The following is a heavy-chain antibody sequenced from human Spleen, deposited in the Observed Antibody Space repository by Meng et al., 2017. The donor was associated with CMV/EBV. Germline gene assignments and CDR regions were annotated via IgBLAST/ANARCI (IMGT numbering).Heavy chain of an antibody. CDR3: ARDNNWGPDY. CDR2: INPDRGAT. CDR1: GYAFTDYS. V-gene: IGHV1-2*02. D-gene: IGHD7-27*01. Sequence: ASVKVSCKASGYAFTDYSVHWVRQAPGHGLEWLGWINPDRGATNYAQTFLGRVTMTRDTSITTVNMELTRLTSDDTAVYYCARDNNWGPDYWGQGTLVTVSS. J-gene: IGHJ4*02.